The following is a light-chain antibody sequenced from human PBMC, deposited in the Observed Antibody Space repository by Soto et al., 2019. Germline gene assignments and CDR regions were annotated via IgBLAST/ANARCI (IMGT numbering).Light chain of an antibody. Sequence: DIQMTQSPSSLSASVGDRVTITCRASQGISNYLAWYQQKPGKVPKLLIYGASTLQSGVPSRFSGSGSGTDFTLTIISLQPEDVATYYCHKYNSAPWTFGQGTKVEIK. CDR2: GAS. CDR3: HKYNSAPWT. CDR1: QGISNY. J-gene: IGKJ1*01. V-gene: IGKV1-27*01.